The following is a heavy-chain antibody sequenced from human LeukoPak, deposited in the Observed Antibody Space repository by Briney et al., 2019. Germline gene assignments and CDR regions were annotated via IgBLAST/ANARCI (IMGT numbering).Heavy chain of an antibody. CDR1: GFTFSSYA. Sequence: GGSLRLSCAASGFTFSSYAMSWVRQAPGKGLEWVSAISGSGGSTYYADSVKGRFTISRDNSKNTLYLQMNSLRAEDTAVYYCAKASSSWSPYYYYGMDVWGQGTTVTVSS. J-gene: IGHJ6*02. CDR2: ISGSGGST. CDR3: AKASSSWSPYYYYGMDV. D-gene: IGHD6-13*01. V-gene: IGHV3-23*01.